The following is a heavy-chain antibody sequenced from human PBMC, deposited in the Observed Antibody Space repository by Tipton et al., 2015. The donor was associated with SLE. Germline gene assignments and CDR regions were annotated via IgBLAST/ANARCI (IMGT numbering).Heavy chain of an antibody. D-gene: IGHD6-6*01. CDR3: ARESYSSSGVGFDY. CDR2: INSDGSST. J-gene: IGHJ4*02. Sequence: GSLRLSCAASGFTFSSYWMHWVRQAPGKGLVWVSRINSDGSSTSYADSVKGRFTISRDNAKNTLYLQMNSLRAEDTAVYYCARESYSSSGVGFDYWGQGTLVTVSS. CDR1: GFTFSSYW. V-gene: IGHV3-74*01.